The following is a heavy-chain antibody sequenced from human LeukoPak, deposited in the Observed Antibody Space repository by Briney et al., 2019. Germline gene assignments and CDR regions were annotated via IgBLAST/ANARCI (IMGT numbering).Heavy chain of an antibody. CDR1: GGSISSYY. D-gene: IGHD6-6*01. CDR3: ASGVEYSRARAFDI. Sequence: SETLSLTCTVSGGSISSYYWSWIRQPPGKGLEWIGYIYYSGSTNYNPSLKSRVTISVDTSKNQFSLKLSSVTAADTAVYYCASGVEYSRARAFDIWGQGTLVTVSS. J-gene: IGHJ4*02. CDR2: IYYSGST. V-gene: IGHV4-59*01.